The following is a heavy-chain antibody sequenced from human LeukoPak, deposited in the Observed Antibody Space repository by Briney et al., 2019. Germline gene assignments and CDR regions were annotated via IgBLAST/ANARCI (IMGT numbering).Heavy chain of an antibody. CDR3: AKWGDYDILTGYYVPDY. D-gene: IGHD3-9*01. Sequence: PGGSLRLSCVASGFTFTNYAMSWVRQAPGKGLEWVSAITGSDGSSYYADSVKGRFTTSRDNSKNTLYLQVNSLRAEDTAVYYCAKWGDYDILTGYYVPDYWGQGTLVTVSS. J-gene: IGHJ4*02. CDR1: GFTFTNYA. CDR2: ITGSDGSS. V-gene: IGHV3-23*01.